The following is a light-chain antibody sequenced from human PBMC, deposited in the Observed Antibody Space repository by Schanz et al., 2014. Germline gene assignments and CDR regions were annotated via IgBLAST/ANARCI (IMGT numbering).Light chain of an antibody. CDR3: QSYDSYSV. CDR2: ANG. V-gene: IGLV1-40*01. CDR1: SSNFGAGYD. Sequence: QSVLTQPPSVSGAPGQRVTISCTGSSSNFGAGYDVHWYQQLPGAAPKLLISANGNRPSGVPDRFSASKSGTSASLAITGLQAEDEADYYCQSYDSYSVFGTGTKVTVL. J-gene: IGLJ1*01.